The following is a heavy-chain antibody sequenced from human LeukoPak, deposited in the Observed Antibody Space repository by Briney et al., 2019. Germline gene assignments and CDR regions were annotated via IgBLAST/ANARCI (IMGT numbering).Heavy chain of an antibody. J-gene: IGHJ4*02. D-gene: IGHD2-2*01. CDR1: GYTFTSYG. Sequence: ASVTASCKASGYTFTSYGISWVRQAPGQGLEWMGWISAYNGNTNYAQKLQGRVTMTTDTSTSTAYMELRSLRSDDTAVYYCARDGLGYCSSTSCYGNDYWGQGTLVTVSS. CDR3: ARDGLGYCSSTSCYGNDY. V-gene: IGHV1-18*01. CDR2: ISAYNGNT.